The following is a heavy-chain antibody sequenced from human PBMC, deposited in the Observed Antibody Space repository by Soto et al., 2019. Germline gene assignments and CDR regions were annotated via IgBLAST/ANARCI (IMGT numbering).Heavy chain of an antibody. V-gene: IGHV1-18*01. CDR2: ISAYNGNT. J-gene: IGHJ4*02. CDR1: GYTFTSYG. CDR3: AVGPNYDILTGYGPNFDY. Sequence: QVQLVQSGAEVKKLGASVKVSCKASGYTFTSYGISWVRQAPGQGLEWMGWISAYNGNTNYAQKLQGRVTMTTDTSTSTAYMELRSLRSDDTAVYYCAVGPNYDILTGYGPNFDYWGQGTLVTVSS. D-gene: IGHD3-9*01.